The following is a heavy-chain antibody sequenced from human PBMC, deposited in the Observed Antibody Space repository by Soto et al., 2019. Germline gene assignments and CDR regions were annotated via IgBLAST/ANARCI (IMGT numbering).Heavy chain of an antibody. CDR2: SSWNSGSI. D-gene: IGHD2-2*01. J-gene: IGHJ4*02. CDR3: AKDTDNHQRSPFDY. Sequence: EVQLVKSGGGLVQPGRSRRLSCAASGCTYDDYAMHWVRQAPGKGLEWVSGSSWNSGSIGYADSVKGRFALSRDNATTSLYLQMNSLRAEDTALYYCAKDTDNHQRSPFDYWGQGTLVTVSS. V-gene: IGHV3-9*01. CDR1: GCTYDDYA.